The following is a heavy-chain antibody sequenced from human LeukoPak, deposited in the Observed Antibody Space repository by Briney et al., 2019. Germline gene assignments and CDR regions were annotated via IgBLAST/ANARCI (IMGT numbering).Heavy chain of an antibody. CDR1: GGSISSSNW. V-gene: IGHV4-4*02. CDR2: IYYSGST. J-gene: IGHJ4*02. D-gene: IGHD3-3*01. CDR3: ARIPPSYDFWSY. Sequence: PSGTLSLTCAVSGGSISSSNWWSWVRQPPGKGLEWIGSIYYSGSTYYNPSLKSRVTISVDTSKNQFSLKLSSVTAADTAVYYCARIPPSYDFWSYWGQGTLVTVSS.